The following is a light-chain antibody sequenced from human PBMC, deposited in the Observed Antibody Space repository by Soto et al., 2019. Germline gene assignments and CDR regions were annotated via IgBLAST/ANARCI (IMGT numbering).Light chain of an antibody. V-gene: IGKV3-20*01. CDR3: QQYGSSPYT. J-gene: IGKJ2*01. CDR1: QNISSSY. Sequence: EIVLTQSPGTLSLSPEERATLSCRASQNISSSYFAWYQQKPGQAPRLLFYGASSRATGIPDRFSGSGSGADFSLTISRLEPEDFAVYYCQQYGSSPYTFGQGTKLEIK. CDR2: GAS.